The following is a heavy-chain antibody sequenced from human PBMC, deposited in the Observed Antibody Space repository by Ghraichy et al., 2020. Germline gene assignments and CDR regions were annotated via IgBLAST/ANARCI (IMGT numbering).Heavy chain of an antibody. CDR2: IKSETSGGTI. V-gene: IGHV3-15*01. Sequence: GGSLRLSCAASGFAFSNAWMSWVRQAPGKGLEWVGRIKSETSGGTIEYAAPVQHRFTISRDDSKSTLYLQMNSLKTEDTAVYYCTTNLAYWGRGTLVTVSS. D-gene: IGHD1-14*01. J-gene: IGHJ4*02. CDR1: GFAFSNAW. CDR3: TTNLAY.